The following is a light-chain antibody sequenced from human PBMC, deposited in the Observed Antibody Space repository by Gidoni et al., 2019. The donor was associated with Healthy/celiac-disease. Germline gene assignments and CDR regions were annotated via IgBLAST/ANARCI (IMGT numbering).Light chain of an antibody. V-gene: IGLV3-21*04. CDR1: NIGSKS. J-gene: IGLJ1*01. CDR3: QVWDSSSDHPAEV. Sequence: SYVLTQPPSVSVAPGKTARITCGGNNIGSKSVHWYQQKPGQAPVLVIYYDSDRPSGIPERFSGSNSGNTATLTISRVEAGDEADYYCQVWDSSSDHPAEVFGTGTKVTVL. CDR2: YDS.